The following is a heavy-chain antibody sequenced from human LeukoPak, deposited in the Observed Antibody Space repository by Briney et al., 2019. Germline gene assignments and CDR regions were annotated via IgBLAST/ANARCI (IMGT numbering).Heavy chain of an antibody. CDR1: GDSVSSNSAA. CDR3: ARDTVGGAMSSGWSPFDP. CDR2: TYYRSKWYN. J-gene: IGHJ5*02. D-gene: IGHD6-19*01. V-gene: IGHV6-1*01. Sequence: SQTLSLTCAISGDSVSSNSAAWNWIRQSPSRGLEWLGRTYYRSKWYNDYAVSVKSRITINPDTSKNQFSLQLSSVTAADTAVYYCARDTVGGAMSSGWSPFDPWGQGTLVTVSS.